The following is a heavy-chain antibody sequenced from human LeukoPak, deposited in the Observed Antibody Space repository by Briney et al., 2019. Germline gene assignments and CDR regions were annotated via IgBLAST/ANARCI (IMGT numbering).Heavy chain of an antibody. CDR2: IYHSGST. D-gene: IGHD2-15*01. V-gene: IGHV4-38-2*02. Sequence: SETLSLTCTVSGYSISSGYYWGWIRQPPGNGLGWIGSIYHSGSTYYNPSLKSRVTISVDTSKNQFSLKLSSVTAADTAVYYCARLPTSLCSGGSCYYYYMDVWGKGTTVTVSS. CDR3: ARLPTSLCSGGSCYYYYMDV. J-gene: IGHJ6*03. CDR1: GYSISSGYY.